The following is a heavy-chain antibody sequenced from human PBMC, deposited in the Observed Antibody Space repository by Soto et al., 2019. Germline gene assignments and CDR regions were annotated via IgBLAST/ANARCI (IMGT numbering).Heavy chain of an antibody. D-gene: IGHD3-16*01. CDR2: IIPMVGTP. CDR3: ATDGGSTSSSAYNYFMDV. Sequence: SLTDSGKASGETFSYYTIVSVRQATGQGLEWMGRIIPMVGTPNYAQKFQGRVTFSADKSTSTAYMVLNSLISDDTAVYYCATDGGSTSSSAYNYFMDVWAKGTPLTVS. CDR1: GETFSYYT. J-gene: IGHJ6*03. V-gene: IGHV1-69*08.